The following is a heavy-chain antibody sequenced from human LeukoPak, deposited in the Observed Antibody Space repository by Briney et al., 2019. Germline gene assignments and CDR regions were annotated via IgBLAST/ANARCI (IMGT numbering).Heavy chain of an antibody. Sequence: ASVKVSCKASGYTFSSYGISWVRQAPGQGLEWMGGIIPIFGTANYAQKFQGRVTITADKSTSTAYMELSSLRSEDTAVYHCASSSSLSYYYYYYMDVWGKGTTVTISS. V-gene: IGHV1-69*06. J-gene: IGHJ6*03. D-gene: IGHD6-13*01. CDR1: GYTFSSYG. CDR3: ASSSSLSYYYYYYMDV. CDR2: IIPIFGTA.